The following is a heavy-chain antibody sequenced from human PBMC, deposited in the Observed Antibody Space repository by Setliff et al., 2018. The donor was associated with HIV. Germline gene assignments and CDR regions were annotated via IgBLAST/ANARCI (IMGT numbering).Heavy chain of an antibody. CDR3: ARGRTAGYNYDYGY. J-gene: IGHJ4*02. CDR2: VNPSGGST. CDR1: GYTFTGYS. Sequence: ASVKVSCKASGYTFTGYSMHWVRQAPGQGLEWLGMVNPSGGSTAYAQKFQGRVTMTRDTSTNTVYMDLSRLRSDDTAVYYCARGRTAGYNYDYGYWGRGTLVTVSS. V-gene: IGHV1-46*01. D-gene: IGHD3-16*01.